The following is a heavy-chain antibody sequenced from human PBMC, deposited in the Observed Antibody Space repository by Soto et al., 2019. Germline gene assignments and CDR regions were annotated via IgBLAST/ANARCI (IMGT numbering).Heavy chain of an antibody. CDR2: IWYDGSNK. J-gene: IGHJ2*01. CDR3: ARDVCFAAEGGIRYLCTVSAFRLNRSSDL. V-gene: IGHV3-33*01. Sequence: KRLDGVEVIWYDGSNKYYADSVKGRFTISRDNSQNTLYLQMNSLRAEDTAVYYCARDVCFAAEGGIRYLCTVSAFRLNRSSDL. D-gene: IGHD3-9*01.